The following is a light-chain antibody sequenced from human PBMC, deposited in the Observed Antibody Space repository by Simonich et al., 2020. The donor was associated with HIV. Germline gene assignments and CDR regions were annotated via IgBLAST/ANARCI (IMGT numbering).Light chain of an antibody. CDR1: QSISSW. V-gene: IGKV1-5*03. J-gene: IGKJ2*01. CDR2: KAS. CDR3: QQCYSYPYT. Sequence: DIQMTQSPSTLYASVGDRVTITCRASQSISSWLAWYQQKPGKAPKLLIYKASSLESGVPSRFSGSGSGTEFTLTSSSLQPDDFATYYCQQCYSYPYTFGQGTKLEIK.